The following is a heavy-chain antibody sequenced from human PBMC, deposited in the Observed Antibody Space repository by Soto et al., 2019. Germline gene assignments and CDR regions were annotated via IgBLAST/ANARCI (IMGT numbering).Heavy chain of an antibody. CDR2: IYSGGST. CDR1: GFTVSSNY. V-gene: IGHV3-53*01. D-gene: IGHD3-3*01. J-gene: IGHJ4*02. CDR3: ASTYDFWSADVSGLGY. Sequence: GGSLRLSCAASGFTVSSNYMSWVRQAPGKGLEWVSVIYSGGSTYYADSVKGRFTISRDNSKNTLYLQMNSLRAEDTAVYYCASTYDFWSADVSGLGYWGQGTLVTVSS.